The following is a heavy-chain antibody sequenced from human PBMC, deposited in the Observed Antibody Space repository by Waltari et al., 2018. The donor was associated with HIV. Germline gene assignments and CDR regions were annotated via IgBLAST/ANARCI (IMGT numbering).Heavy chain of an antibody. CDR2: ISVYNGNT. V-gene: IGHV1-18*01. CDR3: ARGVSIVRGVMIRGHMDV. D-gene: IGHD3-10*01. CDR1: GYTFSANT. Sequence: VQLVQSAAEMRKPGASVNVSSRASGYTFSANTISWVRQAPGQGLEWMGWISVYNGNTNYAQKFQGRVNMTTDTSTSTAHMELRSLRSDDAAVYYCARGVSIVRGVMIRGHMDVWGQGTTVTVSS. J-gene: IGHJ6*02.